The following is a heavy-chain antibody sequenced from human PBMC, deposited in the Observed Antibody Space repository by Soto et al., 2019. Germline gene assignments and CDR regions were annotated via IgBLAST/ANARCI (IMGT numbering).Heavy chain of an antibody. V-gene: IGHV1-69*01. Sequence: QVQLVQSGAEVKKPGSSVRVSCKASGGAFSSYALSWVRRAPGQGLESVGGIVPTYGKANYAQKFQGRVTITADESTSTVYMVLSSLTSDDTAVYYCARDWVSTSGWYFDLWGRGTLVTVSS. CDR2: IVPTYGKA. D-gene: IGHD3-16*01. CDR1: GGAFSSYA. J-gene: IGHJ2*01. CDR3: ARDWVSTSGWYFDL.